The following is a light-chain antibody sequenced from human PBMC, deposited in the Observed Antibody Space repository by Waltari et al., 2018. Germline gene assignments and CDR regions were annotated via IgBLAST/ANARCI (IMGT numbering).Light chain of an antibody. V-gene: IGKV1-39*01. J-gene: IGKJ2*01. CDR1: QNINTY. Sequence: DIQMTQSPSSLSASVGDRVTITCRASQNINTYLNWYQQKVGRAPKLLIYATSSLQRRVPPRFSGSGSGTHFTLTSNSLQPEDFATYSCQQSYTTPRTFGQGTNLEIK. CDR3: QQSYTTPRT. CDR2: ATS.